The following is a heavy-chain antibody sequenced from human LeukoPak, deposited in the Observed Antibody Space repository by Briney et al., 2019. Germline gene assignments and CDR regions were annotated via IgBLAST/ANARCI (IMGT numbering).Heavy chain of an antibody. Sequence: SETLSLTCTVSGVSISSAAYYWGWLRQPPGKGLEWIGNIYYSGNTYYNASLNSRVTISIDASKNQFSLKLSSVTATDTAVYYCAKSGGSGLIDYWGQGTLVTASS. CDR3: AKSGGSGLIDY. CDR1: GVSISSAAYY. CDR2: IYYSGNT. J-gene: IGHJ4*02. V-gene: IGHV4-39*01. D-gene: IGHD1-26*01.